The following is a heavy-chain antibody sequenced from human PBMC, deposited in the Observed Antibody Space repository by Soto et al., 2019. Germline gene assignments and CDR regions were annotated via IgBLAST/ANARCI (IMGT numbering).Heavy chain of an antibody. V-gene: IGHV1-69*13. Sequence: GASVKVSCKASGGTFSSYAISWVRQAPGQGLEWMGGIIPIFGTANYAQKFQGRVTITADESTSTAYMELSSLRSEDTAVYYCAREDCSGGSCYLLNYWGQGTLVTVSS. CDR2: IIPIFGTA. CDR3: AREDCSGGSCYLLNY. D-gene: IGHD2-15*01. CDR1: GGTFSSYA. J-gene: IGHJ4*02.